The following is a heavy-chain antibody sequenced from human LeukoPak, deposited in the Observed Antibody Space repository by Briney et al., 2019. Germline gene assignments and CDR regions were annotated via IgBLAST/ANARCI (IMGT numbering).Heavy chain of an antibody. CDR1: GFTCSSYS. CDR2: ISSSSSYI. J-gene: IGHJ4*02. Sequence: GGSLRLSCAASGFTCSSYSMNWVRQAPGKGLEWVSSISSSSSYIYYADSVKGRFTISRDNAKNSLYLQMNSLRAEDTAVYYCARGYSSSWSIFDYWGQGTLVTVSS. V-gene: IGHV3-21*01. CDR3: ARGYSSSWSIFDY. D-gene: IGHD6-13*01.